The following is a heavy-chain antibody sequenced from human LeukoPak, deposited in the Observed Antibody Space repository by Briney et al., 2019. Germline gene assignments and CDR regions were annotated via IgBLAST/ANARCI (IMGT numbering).Heavy chain of an antibody. CDR1: GGSINSYY. CDR2: IYYSGST. Sequence: PSETLSLTCTVSGGSINSYYWSWIRQPPGKGLEWIAYIYYSGSTSYNPSLKSRVTISLDTSKNQFSLKLSSVTAADTAVYFCARHPRWVEGSFGIWGQGTMVTVSS. J-gene: IGHJ3*02. D-gene: IGHD6-13*01. V-gene: IGHV4-59*08. CDR3: ARHPRWVEGSFGI.